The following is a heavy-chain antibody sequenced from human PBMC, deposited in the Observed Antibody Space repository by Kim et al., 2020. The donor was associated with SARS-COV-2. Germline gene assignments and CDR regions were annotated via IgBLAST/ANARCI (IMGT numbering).Heavy chain of an antibody. Sequence: GGSLRLSCSASGFTFSNYYMSWIRQTPGKGLECISYISSGSHYTGYADAVKGRFTISRDNAKKSLFLQMNSLRADDTAVYYCARGHVGGTEATNYFDYWGQGTLVTVSS. D-gene: IGHD2-21*02. CDR1: GFTFSNYY. V-gene: IGHV3-11*05. CDR2: ISSGSHYT. J-gene: IGHJ4*02. CDR3: ARGHVGGTEATNYFDY.